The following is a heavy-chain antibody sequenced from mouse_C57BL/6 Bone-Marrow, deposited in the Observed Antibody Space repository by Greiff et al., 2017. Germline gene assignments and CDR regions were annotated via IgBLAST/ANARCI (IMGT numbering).Heavy chain of an antibody. D-gene: IGHD1-1*01. CDR2: SRNKANDYTT. CDR3: ARGYYYGLDV. J-gene: IGHJ1*03. CDR1: GFTFSDFY. V-gene: IGHV7-1*01. Sequence: EVKLVESGGGLVQSGRSLRLSCATSGFTFSDFYMEWVRQAPGKGLEWIAASRNKANDYTTEYSASVKGRFIVSRDTSQSILYLQMNALRAEDTAIYYCARGYYYGLDVWGTGTTVTVSS.